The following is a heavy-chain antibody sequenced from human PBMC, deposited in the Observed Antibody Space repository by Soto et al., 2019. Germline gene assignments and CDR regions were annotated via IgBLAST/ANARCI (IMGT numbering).Heavy chain of an antibody. V-gene: IGHV1-69*13. D-gene: IGHD2-8*01. Sequence: GASVKVSCKASGGTFSSHVITWVRQAPGQGLEWMGGIIPMFGTAKYAQKFQGRVTITADESTSTAYMELSSLRSEDTAVYYCVREYGGRRVFDYWGQGTPVIVSS. CDR3: VREYGGRRVFDY. CDR1: GGTFSSHV. CDR2: IIPMFGTA. J-gene: IGHJ4*02.